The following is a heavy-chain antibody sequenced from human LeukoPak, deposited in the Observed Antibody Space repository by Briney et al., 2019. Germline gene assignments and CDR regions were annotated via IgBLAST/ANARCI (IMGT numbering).Heavy chain of an antibody. Sequence: SETLSLTCTVSGSSISSSSYYWGWIRQPPGKGLDWIGSVYYSGTTYYNPSLKSRVTLSVDTSKNHFSLKLSSVTAADTAVYFCASSYYGYYSGMDVWGQGTTVTVSS. CDR1: GSSISSSSYY. J-gene: IGHJ6*02. D-gene: IGHD1-26*01. CDR2: VYYSGTT. CDR3: ASSYYGYYSGMDV. V-gene: IGHV4-39*02.